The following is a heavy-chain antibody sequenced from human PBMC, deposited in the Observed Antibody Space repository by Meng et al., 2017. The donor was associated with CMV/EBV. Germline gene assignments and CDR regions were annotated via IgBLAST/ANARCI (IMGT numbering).Heavy chain of an antibody. Sequence: FASYYMHWVRQAPGQGLAWMGIINPSGGSTSYAQKFQSRVTMTRDTSTSTVYMELSSLRSEDTAVYYCARDAYYDFWSGYLNWFDPWGQGTLVTVSS. V-gene: IGHV1-46*01. CDR2: INPSGGST. CDR3: ARDAYYDFWSGYLNWFDP. J-gene: IGHJ5*02. CDR1: FASYY. D-gene: IGHD3-3*01.